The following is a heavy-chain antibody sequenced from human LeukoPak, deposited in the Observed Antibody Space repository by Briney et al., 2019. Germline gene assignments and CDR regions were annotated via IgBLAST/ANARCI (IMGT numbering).Heavy chain of an antibody. Sequence: SVKVSCTASGGTFSSYAISWVRQAPGQGLEWMGGIIPIFGTANYAQKFQGRVTITADESTSTAYMELGSLRSEDTAVYYCASRDYYYYYGMDVWGQGTTVTVSS. CDR1: GGTFSSYA. J-gene: IGHJ6*02. CDR2: IIPIFGTA. V-gene: IGHV1-69*13. CDR3: ASRDYYYYYGMDV.